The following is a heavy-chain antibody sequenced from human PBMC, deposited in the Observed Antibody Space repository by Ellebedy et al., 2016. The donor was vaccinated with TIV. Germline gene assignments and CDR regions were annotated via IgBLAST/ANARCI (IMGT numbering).Heavy chain of an antibody. Sequence: AASVKVSCKASGYTFTIYYIHWVRQAPGQGLEWMGIINPGGGTTSFAQKFQGRVAMTRDTSTSTVYMELSSMRSEDTAVYYCARGYLYCSRTYPCYFDYWGQGTPVTVSS. CDR3: ARGYLYCSRTYPCYFDY. J-gene: IGHJ4*02. V-gene: IGHV1-46*01. CDR2: INPGGGTT. CDR1: GYTFTIYY. D-gene: IGHD3-10*01.